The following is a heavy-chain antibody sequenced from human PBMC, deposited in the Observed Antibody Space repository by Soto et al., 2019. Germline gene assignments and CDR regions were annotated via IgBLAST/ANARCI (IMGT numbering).Heavy chain of an antibody. CDR3: AKLGGYGYFDY. CDR2: IYYSGST. CDR1: GGSISSYY. J-gene: IGHJ4*02. D-gene: IGHD5-18*01. V-gene: IGHV4-59*08. Sequence: QVQLQESGPGLVKPSETLSLTCIVSGGSISSYYWSWIRQPPGKGLEWIGYIYYSGSTNYNPSLKSRVTISVDTSKNQFSLKLSSVTAAVTAVYYCAKLGGYGYFDYWGQGTLVTVSS.